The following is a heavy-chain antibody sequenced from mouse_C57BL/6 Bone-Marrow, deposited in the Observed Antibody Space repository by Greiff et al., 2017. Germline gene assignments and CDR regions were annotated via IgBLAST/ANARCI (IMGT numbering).Heavy chain of an antibody. CDR2: IDPSDSYT. J-gene: IGHJ3*01. CDR1: GYTFTSYW. D-gene: IGHD2-4*01. V-gene: IGHV1-69*01. CDR3: ARDYYDYDDWFAY. Sequence: QVQLQQPGAALVMPGASVKLSCKASGYTFTSYWMHWVKQRPGQGLEWIGEIDPSDSYTNYNQKFKGKSTLTVDKSSSTAYMQLSSLTSEDSAVYYCARDYYDYDDWFAYWGQGTLVTVSA.